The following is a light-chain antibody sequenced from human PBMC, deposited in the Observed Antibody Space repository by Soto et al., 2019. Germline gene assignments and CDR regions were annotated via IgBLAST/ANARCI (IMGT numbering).Light chain of an antibody. V-gene: IGLV1-44*01. CDR2: SNI. Sequence: QSVPAQPAAASGRPGERVTISGSGSSSIVRSNTESWHQQRPGTAPKLRNYSNIQRSSGVPDRSAGSKSGNSATLAISGLQSGDEADYYCAAWDDSLNAYVFATGTKVTIL. CDR1: SSIVRSNT. CDR3: AAWDDSLNAYV. J-gene: IGLJ1*01.